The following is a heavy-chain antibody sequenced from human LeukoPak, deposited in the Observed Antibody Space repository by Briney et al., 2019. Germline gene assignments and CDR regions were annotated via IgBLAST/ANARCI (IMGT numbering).Heavy chain of an antibody. Sequence: ASVKVSCKASGYTFTGYYMHWVRQAPGQGLEWMGWINPNSGGTNYAQKFQGRVTMTRDTSISTAYMELSRLRSDDTAVYHCARVGSSGYDYFDYWGQGTLVTVSS. CDR2: INPNSGGT. D-gene: IGHD3-22*01. CDR3: ARVGSSGYDYFDY. CDR1: GYTFTGYY. J-gene: IGHJ4*02. V-gene: IGHV1-2*02.